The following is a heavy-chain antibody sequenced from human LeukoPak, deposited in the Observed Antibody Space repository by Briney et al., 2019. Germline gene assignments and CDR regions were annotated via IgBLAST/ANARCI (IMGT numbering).Heavy chain of an antibody. Sequence: GGSLRLSCEASGFTVSSNYMSWVRQAPGRGLEWVSVIYSGGSTYYADSVKGRFTISRDNSKNTLYLQMNSLRAEDTAVYYCARMVYGDFDYWGQGTLVTVSS. CDR1: GFTVSSNY. CDR2: IYSGGST. CDR3: ARMVYGDFDY. V-gene: IGHV3-53*01. J-gene: IGHJ4*02. D-gene: IGHD4-17*01.